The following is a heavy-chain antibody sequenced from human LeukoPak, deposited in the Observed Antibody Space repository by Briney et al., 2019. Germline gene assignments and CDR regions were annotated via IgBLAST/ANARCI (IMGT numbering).Heavy chain of an antibody. Sequence: ASVKVSCKASGYTFTGYYMHWVRQAPGQGLEWMGWINPNSGGTDYAQKFQGRVTMTRDTAISTAYMELSRLRSADTDVYYCARDFGPAAYVDYWGEGTLVTVSS. CDR1: GYTFTGYY. CDR3: ARDFGPAAYVDY. J-gene: IGHJ4*02. D-gene: IGHD2-2*01. V-gene: IGHV1-2*02. CDR2: INPNSGGT.